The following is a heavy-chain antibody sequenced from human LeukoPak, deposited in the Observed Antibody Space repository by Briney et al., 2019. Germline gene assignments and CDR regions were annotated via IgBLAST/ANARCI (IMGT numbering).Heavy chain of an antibody. J-gene: IGHJ3*02. Sequence: SETLSLTCTVSGGSINSYYWSWIRQPAGKGLEWIGRIYTSGTTNYNPSLKSRVTMSVDASKKQFSLNLNSVTAADTAVYYCARGGIQWLIRGGTFDIWGQGTMVTVSS. CDR2: IYTSGTT. CDR3: ARGGIQWLIRGGTFDI. CDR1: GGSINSYY. V-gene: IGHV4-4*07. D-gene: IGHD5-12*01.